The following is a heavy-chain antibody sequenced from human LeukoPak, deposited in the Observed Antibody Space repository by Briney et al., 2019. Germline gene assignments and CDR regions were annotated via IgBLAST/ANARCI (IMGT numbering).Heavy chain of an antibody. V-gene: IGHV3-7*01. CDR2: IKQDGSEK. CDR3: ARASGAILYYMDV. J-gene: IGHJ6*03. D-gene: IGHD1-26*01. Sequence: GGSLRLSCAASGFTFSSYWMSWVRQAPGKGLEWVANIKQDGSEKYYVDSVKGRFTISRDNAKNSLYLQMNSLRAEDTAVYYCARASGAILYYMDVWGKGTTVTVSS. CDR1: GFTFSSYW.